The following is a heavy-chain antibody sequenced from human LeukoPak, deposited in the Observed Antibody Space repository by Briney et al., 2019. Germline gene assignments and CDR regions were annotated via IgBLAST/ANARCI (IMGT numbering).Heavy chain of an antibody. V-gene: IGHV4-39*01. D-gene: IGHD6-19*01. CDR3: ARGGIAVAGDGGNSFDY. Sequence: SETLSLTCTVSGGSISSSRYYWGWIRQPPGKGLEWIGNIYYSGSTYYNPSLKSRVTISVDTSKNQFPLKLSSVTAADTAVYYCARGGIAVAGDGGNSFDYWGQGTLVTVSS. J-gene: IGHJ4*02. CDR2: IYYSGST. CDR1: GGSISSSRYY.